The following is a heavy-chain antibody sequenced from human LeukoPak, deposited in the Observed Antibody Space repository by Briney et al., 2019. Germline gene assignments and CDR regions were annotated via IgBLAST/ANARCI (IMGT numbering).Heavy chain of an antibody. J-gene: IGHJ5*02. D-gene: IGHD2-15*01. V-gene: IGHV3-23*01. CDR1: GFTFSSYA. CDR2: IGASGNDT. Sequence: GGSLRLSCAASGFTFSSYAMSWVRQAPGKGLEWVSAIGASGNDTYYADSVKGRFIISRDNSRNALYLQMNSLRAEDTAVYYRAREVVVAAAYNWFDPWGQGTLVTVSS. CDR3: AREVVVAAAYNWFDP.